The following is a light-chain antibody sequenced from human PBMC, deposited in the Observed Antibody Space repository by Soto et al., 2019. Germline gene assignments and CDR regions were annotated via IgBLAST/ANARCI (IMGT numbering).Light chain of an antibody. CDR2: AAS. CDR3: QQSYYTPLT. Sequence: DIQMTQSPSSLSASVGDRVTITCRASQSIGSYLNWYQQAPGRAPKFLISAASRLQSGVPSRFSGSGSGTDFSLTISSLQPEDFATYFCQQSYYTPLTFGGGTKVDIK. CDR1: QSIGSY. J-gene: IGKJ4*01. V-gene: IGKV1-39*01.